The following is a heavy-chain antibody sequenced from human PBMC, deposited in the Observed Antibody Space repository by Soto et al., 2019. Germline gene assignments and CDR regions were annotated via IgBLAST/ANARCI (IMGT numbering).Heavy chain of an antibody. CDR2: ISYDGSNK. CDR1: GFTFSSYG. D-gene: IGHD2-2*01. CDR3: AKDPYCSSTSCYPDYFDY. Sequence: QVQLVESGGGVVQPGRSLRLSCAASGFTFSSYGMHWVRQAPGKGLECVAVISYDGSNKYYADSVKGRFTISRDNSKNTLYLQMNILRADDTAVYYCAKDPYCSSTSCYPDYFDYWGQGTLVTVSS. V-gene: IGHV3-30*18. J-gene: IGHJ4*02.